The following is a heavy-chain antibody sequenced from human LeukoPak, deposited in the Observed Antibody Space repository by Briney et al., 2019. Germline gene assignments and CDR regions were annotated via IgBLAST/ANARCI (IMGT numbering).Heavy chain of an antibody. Sequence: GGSLRLSCAASGFTFSSYAMSWVRQAPGKGLEWVSAISGSGGSTYYADSVKGRFTISRDNSKNTLYLQMNSLRAEDTAVYYCAKSGFYDILTGYYAPLGAFDIWGQGTMVTVSS. CDR2: ISGSGGST. CDR3: AKSGFYDILTGYYAPLGAFDI. J-gene: IGHJ3*02. V-gene: IGHV3-23*01. CDR1: GFTFSSYA. D-gene: IGHD3-9*01.